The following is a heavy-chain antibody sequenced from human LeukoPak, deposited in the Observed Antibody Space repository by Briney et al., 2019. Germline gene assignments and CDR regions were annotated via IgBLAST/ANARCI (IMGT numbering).Heavy chain of an antibody. D-gene: IGHD6-25*01. Sequence: SETLSLTCAVYGGSLSDYHWRWIRQPPGKGLEWIGEISHSGSTNYNPSLKSRVTVSVDRSRNQFSLNLNSVTAADTAVYYCARVEIDASGYVIDYWGQGTLVTVSS. CDR3: ARVEIDASGYVIDY. CDR1: GGSLSDYH. V-gene: IGHV4-34*01. J-gene: IGHJ4*02. CDR2: ISHSGST.